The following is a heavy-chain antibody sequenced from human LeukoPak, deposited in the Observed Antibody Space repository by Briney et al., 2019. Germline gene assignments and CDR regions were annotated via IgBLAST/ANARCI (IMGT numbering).Heavy chain of an antibody. J-gene: IGHJ4*02. CDR1: GFTFISYG. CDR2: ISYDGSDK. Sequence: GGSLRLSCAASGFTFISYGMHWVRQAPGKGLEWVAVISYDGSDKYYADSVKGRFTVSRDNSKNTLFLQMNSMRTEDTAVYYCAKESLLRLGNLSYTYWGQGTLVTVSS. V-gene: IGHV3-30*18. CDR3: AKESLLRLGNLSYTY. D-gene: IGHD3-16*02.